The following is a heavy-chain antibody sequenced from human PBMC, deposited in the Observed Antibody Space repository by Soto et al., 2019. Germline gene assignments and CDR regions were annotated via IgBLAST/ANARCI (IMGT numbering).Heavy chain of an antibody. D-gene: IGHD6-13*01. V-gene: IGHV3-30*18. Sequence: PGGSLRLSCAASGFTFSSYGMHWVRQAPGKGLEWVAVISYDGSNKYYADSVKGRFTISRDNSKNTLYLQMNSLRVEDTAIYYCAKDPPGYSNRENWFDPWGQGTLVTVSS. CDR1: GFTFSSYG. J-gene: IGHJ5*02. CDR2: ISYDGSNK. CDR3: AKDPPGYSNRENWFDP.